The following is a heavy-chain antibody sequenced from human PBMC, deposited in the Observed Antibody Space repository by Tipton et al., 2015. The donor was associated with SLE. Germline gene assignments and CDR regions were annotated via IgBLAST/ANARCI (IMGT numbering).Heavy chain of an antibody. Sequence: SLRLSCAASGFTFSSYAMNWVRQAPGKGLEWVSTISSGGTNTYYADSLKGRFTISRDNSKNTLYLQMNSLRAEGTAIYYCAKSMQQPYYFDYWGQGTLVTVSS. V-gene: IGHV3-23*01. CDR3: AKSMQQPYYFDY. D-gene: IGHD6-13*01. CDR1: GFTFSSYA. J-gene: IGHJ4*02. CDR2: ISSGGTNT.